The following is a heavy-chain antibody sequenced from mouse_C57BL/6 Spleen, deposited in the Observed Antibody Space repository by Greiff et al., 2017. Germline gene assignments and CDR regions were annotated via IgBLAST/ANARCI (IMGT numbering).Heavy chain of an antibody. CDR3: ALTTVVSYWYFDV. Sequence: QVHVKQPGTELVKPGASVKLSCKASGYTFTSYWMNWVKQRPGQGLEWIGNINPSNGGTNYNEKFKSKATLTVDKSSRTAYMQLSSLTSEDSAVYYCALTTVVSYWYFDVWGTGTTVTVSS. J-gene: IGHJ1*03. V-gene: IGHV1-53*01. D-gene: IGHD1-1*01. CDR2: INPSNGGT. CDR1: GYTFTSYW.